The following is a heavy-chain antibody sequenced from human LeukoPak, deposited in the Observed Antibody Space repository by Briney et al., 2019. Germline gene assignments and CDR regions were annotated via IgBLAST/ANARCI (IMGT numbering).Heavy chain of an antibody. Sequence: GGSLRLSCAASGFTFSAYGMHWVRQAPGKGLEWVAVISYDGSNQYYADSVKGRFTISRDNSKNTLYLQMNSLRAEDTAVYYCAKDTRVAFWGQGTLVTVSS. V-gene: IGHV3-30*18. J-gene: IGHJ4*02. CDR3: AKDTRVAF. CDR2: ISYDGSNQ. CDR1: GFTFSAYG. D-gene: IGHD2-21*01.